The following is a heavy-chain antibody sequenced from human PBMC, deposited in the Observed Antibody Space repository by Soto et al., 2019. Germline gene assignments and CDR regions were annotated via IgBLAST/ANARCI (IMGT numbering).Heavy chain of an antibody. Sequence: EVQLVESGGGLVQPGESLRLSCAASGFTISSYAMHWVRQAPGKGLEYVSGISPDGSSTYYANSVRGRFTISRDNSKSTLYLQMGSLRVEDLAVYYCARGQTWAHFDYWGQGTLVTVSS. CDR2: ISPDGSST. D-gene: IGHD1-26*01. CDR1: GFTISSYA. CDR3: ARGQTWAHFDY. J-gene: IGHJ4*02. V-gene: IGHV3-64*01.